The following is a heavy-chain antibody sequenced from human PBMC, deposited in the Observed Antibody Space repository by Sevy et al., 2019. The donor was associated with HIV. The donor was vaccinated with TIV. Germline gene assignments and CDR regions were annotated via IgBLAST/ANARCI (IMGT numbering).Heavy chain of an antibody. CDR2: IRYDGSNK. CDR3: ATDGNEGADYYGSDY. V-gene: IGHV3-30*02. J-gene: IGHJ4*02. Sequence: GGSLRLSCAASGFTFSSYGMHWVRQAPGKGLEWVAFIRYDGSNKYYADSVKGRFTISRDNSKNTLYLQMNSLRAEDRAGYYCATDGNEGADYYGSDYWGQGTLVTVSS. CDR1: GFTFSSYG. D-gene: IGHD3-10*01.